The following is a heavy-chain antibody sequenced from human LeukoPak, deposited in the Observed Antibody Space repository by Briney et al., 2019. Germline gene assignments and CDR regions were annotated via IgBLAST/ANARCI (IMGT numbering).Heavy chain of an antibody. CDR2: ITWDSNSI. J-gene: IGHJ4*02. CDR3: ASKRV. CDR1: GFNVEDYA. Sequence: GRSLRLSCAASGFNVEDYAMHWVRRAPGKGLEWVSGITWDSNSIDYADSVKGRFTISRDNAQNSLTLHMNGLRPEDTALYFCASKRVWGQGTLVTVSS. V-gene: IGHV3-9*01.